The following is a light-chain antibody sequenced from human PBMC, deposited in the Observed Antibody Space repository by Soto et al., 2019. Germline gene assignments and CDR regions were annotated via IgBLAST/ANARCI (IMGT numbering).Light chain of an antibody. J-gene: IGKJ2*01. CDR2: LGS. V-gene: IGKV2-28*01. CDR1: QSLRHSNGFNY. CDR3: MQALQTPTT. Sequence: DIVMTQSPLSLPVTPGEPASISCRSSQSLRHSNGFNYLDWYLQKPGQSPQLLIYLGSNRASGVPDRFGGSGSGTYFTLKISRVEAEDVGVYYCMQALQTPTTFGQGTKLEIK.